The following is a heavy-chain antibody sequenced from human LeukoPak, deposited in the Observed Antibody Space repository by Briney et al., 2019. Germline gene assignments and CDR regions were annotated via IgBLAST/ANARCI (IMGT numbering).Heavy chain of an antibody. J-gene: IGHJ4*02. D-gene: IGHD3-10*01. Sequence: PGGSLRLSCAASGFTFSRYSMNWVRQAPGKGLEWVSSISSSSSYIYYADSVKGRFTISRDNAKNSLYLQMNSLRAEDTAVYYCARDKSSSGSYHDYWGQGTLVTVSS. CDR2: ISSSSSYI. V-gene: IGHV3-21*01. CDR1: GFTFSRYS. CDR3: ARDKSSSGSYHDY.